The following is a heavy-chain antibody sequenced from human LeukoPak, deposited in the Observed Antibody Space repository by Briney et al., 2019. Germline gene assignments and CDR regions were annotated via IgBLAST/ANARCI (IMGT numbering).Heavy chain of an antibody. Sequence: KSSETLSLTCTVSGGSISSYYWSWIRQPAGKGLEWIGRIYTSGSTNYNPSLKSRVTMSVDTSKNQFSLKLSSVTAADTAVYYCARHVSMVRGVIIVDPWGQGTLVTVSS. CDR3: ARHVSMVRGVIIVDP. J-gene: IGHJ5*02. V-gene: IGHV4-4*07. CDR2: IYTSGST. D-gene: IGHD3-10*01. CDR1: GGSISSYY.